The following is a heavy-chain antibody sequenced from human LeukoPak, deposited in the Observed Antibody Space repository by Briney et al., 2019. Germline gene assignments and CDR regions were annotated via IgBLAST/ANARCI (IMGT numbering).Heavy chain of an antibody. D-gene: IGHD3-16*02. CDR2: FSAYNGNT. CDR1: GYTFSSYG. J-gene: IGHJ4*02. CDR3: ARLSLGDDYVWGSYRYPLHY. Sequence: ASVKVSCKASGYTFSSYGINWVRQAPGQGLEWMGWFSAYNGNTNYAQKLQGRVTMTTDTSTSTAYMQLRSLRSDDTAVYYCARLSLGDDYVWGSYRYPLHYWGQGTLVTVSS. V-gene: IGHV1-18*01.